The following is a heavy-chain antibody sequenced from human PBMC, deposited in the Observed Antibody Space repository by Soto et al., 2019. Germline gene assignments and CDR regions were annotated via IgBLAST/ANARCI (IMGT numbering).Heavy chain of an antibody. CDR1: GGIFKNFD. J-gene: IGHJ4*02. CDR2: IIPLFNAT. Sequence: RASVKVSCKTSGGIFKNFDIGWVRQSPGQGLEWMGEIIPLFNATNYAQKFRGRVTVTADESTRTAYMELTRLTYDDTAVYFCAINAERNAQKSDFWGQGTLVTVSS. V-gene: IGHV1-69*13. CDR3: AINAERNAQKSDF. D-gene: IGHD2-2*01.